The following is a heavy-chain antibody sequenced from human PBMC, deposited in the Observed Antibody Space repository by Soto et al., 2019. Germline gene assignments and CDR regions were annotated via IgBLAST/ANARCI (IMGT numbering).Heavy chain of an antibody. D-gene: IGHD6-13*01. V-gene: IGHV4-31*03. CDR1: GGSISSGGYY. Sequence: QVQLQESGPGLVKPSQTLSLTCTVSGGSISSGGYYWSWIRQHPGKGLEWIGYIYYSGSTYYNPSLKSRVTISVDTSKKQFSLKLSSVTAADTAVYYCARGGSSSPYFDDGGQGTLVTVSS. J-gene: IGHJ4*02. CDR2: IYYSGST. CDR3: ARGGSSSPYFDD.